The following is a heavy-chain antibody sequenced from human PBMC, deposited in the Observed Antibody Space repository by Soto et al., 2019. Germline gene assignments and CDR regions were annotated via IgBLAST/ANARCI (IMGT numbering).Heavy chain of an antibody. CDR2: IVVGSGNT. CDR3: AADQYCGGDCYSGSY. CDR1: GFTFTSSA. V-gene: IGHV1-58*01. Sequence: ASVRVSCKASGFTFTSSAVQWVRQARGQRLEWIGWIVVGSGNTNYAQKFQERVTITRDMSTSTAYMELSSLRSEETAVYYCAADQYCGGDCYSGSYWAQGSLVTVSS. D-gene: IGHD2-21*02. J-gene: IGHJ4*02.